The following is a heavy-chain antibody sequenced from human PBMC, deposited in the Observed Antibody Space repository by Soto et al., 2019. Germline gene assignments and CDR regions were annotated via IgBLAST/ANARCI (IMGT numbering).Heavy chain of an antibody. J-gene: IGHJ4*02. D-gene: IGHD6-19*01. V-gene: IGHV4-59*08. CDR2: IYYTGST. Sequence: PSETLSLTCTVSGASISSYYWSWIRQPPGEGLEWIGYIYYTGSTNYNPSLKSRVTISIGTSKRQFSLKLSSVTAADTAVYYCARHYSSAWYYIDNWGLGTLVTVSS. CDR3: ARHYSSAWYYIDN. CDR1: GASISSYY.